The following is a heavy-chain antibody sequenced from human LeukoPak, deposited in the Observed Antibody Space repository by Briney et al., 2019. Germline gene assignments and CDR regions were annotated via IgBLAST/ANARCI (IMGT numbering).Heavy chain of an antibody. CDR2: INTDGSST. D-gene: IGHD1-26*01. V-gene: IGHV3-74*01. J-gene: IGHJ6*03. Sequence: GGSLRLSCAASGFTFSSYSMNWVRQAPGKGLVWVSRINTDGSSTSYADSVKGRFTISRDNAKNTLYLQMNSLRAEDTAVYYCARDRWELLLTDYYYYMDVWGKGTTVTVSS. CDR3: ARDRWELLLTDYYYYMDV. CDR1: GFTFSSYS.